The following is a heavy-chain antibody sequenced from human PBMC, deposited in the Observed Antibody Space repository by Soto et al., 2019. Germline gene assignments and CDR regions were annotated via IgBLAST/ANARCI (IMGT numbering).Heavy chain of an antibody. CDR3: ARGRFADSN. D-gene: IGHD2-21*01. Sequence: GGSLRLSCTASGFIFHDYYMSWIRQAPGKGLEWVSYISGRDDNIYYADSVKGRFHISRDNANNSVYLQMYSLRVEDTAVYYCARGRFADSNWGQGTTVTVSS. CDR1: GFIFHDYY. V-gene: IGHV3-11*01. CDR2: ISGRDDNI. J-gene: IGHJ6*02.